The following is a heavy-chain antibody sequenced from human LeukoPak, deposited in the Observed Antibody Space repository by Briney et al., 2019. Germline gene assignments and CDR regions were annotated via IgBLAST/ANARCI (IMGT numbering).Heavy chain of an antibody. D-gene: IGHD2-15*01. CDR2: IYYSGSS. V-gene: IGHV4-61*01. Sequence: SETLSLTCTVSGGSVSSGSYYWSWIRQPPGKGLEWIGYIYYSGSSNYNPYLKSRVTISVDTSKNQFSLKLSSVTAADTAVYYCARSVYCSGGNCYFDYWGQGTLVTVSS. CDR3: ARSVYCSGGNCYFDY. CDR1: GGSVSSGSYY. J-gene: IGHJ4*02.